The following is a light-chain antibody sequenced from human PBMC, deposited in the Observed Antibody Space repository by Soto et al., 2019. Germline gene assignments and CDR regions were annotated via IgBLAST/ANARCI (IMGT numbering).Light chain of an antibody. CDR3: QQRNNWPPAT. V-gene: IGKV3-11*01. CDR2: DAS. CDR1: QSVGRH. Sequence: EIVLTQSPATLSLSPGERATLSCRASQSVGRHLAWYQQKPGQAPRLLSYDASNRATGVPARFSGSGSGTDFTLSISSLGPEDFAVYYCQQRNNWPPATFGGGTKVEIK. J-gene: IGKJ4*01.